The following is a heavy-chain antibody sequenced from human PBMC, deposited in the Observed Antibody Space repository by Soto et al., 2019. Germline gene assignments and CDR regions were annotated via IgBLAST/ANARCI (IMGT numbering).Heavy chain of an antibody. J-gene: IGHJ4*02. CDR2: INPSGGST. V-gene: IGHV1-46*01. CDR1: GDTFTSNY. D-gene: IGHD1-26*01. Sequence: ASVKVSCKACGDTFTSNYMHWVRQAPGQGLEWMGIINPSGGSTSYAQKFQGRVTMTRDTSTSTVYMELSSLRSEDTAVYYCARVSMVSWWELLFDYWGQGTLVTVSS. CDR3: ARVSMVSWWELLFDY.